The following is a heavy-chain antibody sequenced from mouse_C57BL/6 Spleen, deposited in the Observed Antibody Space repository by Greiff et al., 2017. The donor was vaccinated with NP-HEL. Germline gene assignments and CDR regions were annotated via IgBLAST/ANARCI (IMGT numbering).Heavy chain of an antibody. J-gene: IGHJ4*01. D-gene: IGHD3-2*02. CDR1: GYAFSSSW. CDR2: IYPGDGDT. V-gene: IGHV1-82*01. Sequence: VKLQESGPELVKPGASVKISCKASGYAFSSSWMNWVKQRPGKGLEWIGRIYPGDGDTNYNGKFKGKATLTADKSSSTAYMQLSSLTSEDSAVYFCARDSSGYEGFAMDYWGQGTSVTVSS. CDR3: ARDSSGYEGFAMDY.